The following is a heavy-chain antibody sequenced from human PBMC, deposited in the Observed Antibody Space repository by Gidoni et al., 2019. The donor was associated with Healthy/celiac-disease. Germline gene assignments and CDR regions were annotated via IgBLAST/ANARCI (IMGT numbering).Heavy chain of an antibody. CDR1: GFTVSSNY. D-gene: IGHD3-16*01. CDR2: IYSGGST. CDR3: ARSAPTTLRTGVWGILDY. Sequence: EVQLVESGGGLIQPGGSLRLSCAASGFTVSSNYMSWVRQAPGKGLEWVSVIYSGGSTYYADSVKGRFTISRDNSKNTLYLQMNSLRAEDTAVYYCARSAPTTLRTGVWGILDYWGQGTLVTVSS. V-gene: IGHV3-53*01. J-gene: IGHJ4*02.